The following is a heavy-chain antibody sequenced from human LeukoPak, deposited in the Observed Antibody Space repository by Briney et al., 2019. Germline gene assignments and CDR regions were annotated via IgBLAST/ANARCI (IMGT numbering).Heavy chain of an antibody. J-gene: IGHJ3*02. CDR2: SHYSGSS. V-gene: IGHV4-59*01. CDR1: GGSTTSFF. D-gene: IGHD1-26*01. CDR3: ARDTGIVGATTEPFDI. Sequence: SETLSLTCTVSGGSTTSFFWSWIRQPPGKGLEWIGYSHYSGSSNYSPSLKSRVTISLDTSKNQFSLKLSPVTAADTAVYYCARDTGIVGATTEPFDIWGQGTMVTVSS.